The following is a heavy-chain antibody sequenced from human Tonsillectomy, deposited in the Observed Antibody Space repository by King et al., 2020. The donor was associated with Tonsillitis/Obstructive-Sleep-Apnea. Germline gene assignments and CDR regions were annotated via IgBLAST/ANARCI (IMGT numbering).Heavy chain of an antibody. CDR1: GYTFTTYA. Sequence: QLVQSGAEVKKPGASVKVSCKASGYTFTTYAMHLVRQAPGQRLEWMGWINAGNGNTKYSQKFQGRVTITRDTSASTAYMELSSLRSEDTAVYYCARAYDYYDSSGYYFDYWGQGTLVTVSS. D-gene: IGHD3-22*01. V-gene: IGHV1-3*01. J-gene: IGHJ4*02. CDR2: INAGNGNT. CDR3: ARAYDYYDSSGYYFDY.